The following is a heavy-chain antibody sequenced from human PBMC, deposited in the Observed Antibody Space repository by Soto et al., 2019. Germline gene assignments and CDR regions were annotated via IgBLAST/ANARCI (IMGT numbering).Heavy chain of an antibody. CDR1: GFTFDDYA. CDR2: ISWNSGSI. J-gene: IGHJ4*02. V-gene: IGHV3-9*01. CDR3: AKDTWGYYDSSGYPHHFDY. Sequence: LRLSCAASGFTFDDYAMHWVRQAPGKGLEWVSGISWNSGSIGYADSVKGRFTISRDNAKNSLYLQMNSLRAEDTALYYCAKDTWGYYDSSGYPHHFDYWGQGTLVTVSS. D-gene: IGHD3-22*01.